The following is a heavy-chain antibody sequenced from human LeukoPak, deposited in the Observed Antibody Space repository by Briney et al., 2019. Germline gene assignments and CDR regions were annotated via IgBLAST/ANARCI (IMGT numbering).Heavy chain of an antibody. CDR1: GFTFSSYG. J-gene: IGHJ4*02. Sequence: GGSLRLSCAASGFTFSSYGMHWVRQAPGKGLEWVAVISYDGSNKYYADSVKGRFTISRDNSKNTLYLQMNSLRAEDTAVYYCARDASHYGDSFDYWGQGTLVTVSS. CDR3: ARDASHYGDSFDY. V-gene: IGHV3-30*03. CDR2: ISYDGSNK. D-gene: IGHD4-17*01.